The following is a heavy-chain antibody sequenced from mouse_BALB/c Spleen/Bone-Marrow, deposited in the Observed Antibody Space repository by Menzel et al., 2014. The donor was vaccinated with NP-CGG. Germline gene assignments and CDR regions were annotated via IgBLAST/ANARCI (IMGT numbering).Heavy chain of an antibody. CDR2: INPSTGYT. D-gene: IGHD1-1*01. CDR3: ARQITTVDYAMDY. CDR1: GYTFTSYW. Sequence: VQLVESGAELAKPGASVKMSCKASGYTFTSYWMHWVKPRPGQGLEWIGYINPSTGYTEYNQKFKDKATLTADKSSSTAYMQLSSLTSEDSAVYYCARQITTVDYAMDYWGQGTSVTVST. V-gene: IGHV1-7*01. J-gene: IGHJ4*01.